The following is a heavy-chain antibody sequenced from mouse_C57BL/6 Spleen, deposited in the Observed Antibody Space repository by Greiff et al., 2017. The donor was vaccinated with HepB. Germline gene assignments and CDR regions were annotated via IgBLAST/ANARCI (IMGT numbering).Heavy chain of an antibody. CDR1: GYTFTSYW. CDR2: INPSNGGT. Sequence: VQLQQPGTELVKPGASVKLSCKASGYTFTSYWMHWVKQRPGQGLEWIGNINPSNGGTNYNEKFKSKATLTVDKSSSTAYMQLSSLTSEDSAVYFCARTGVYYGNLYAMDYWGQGTSVTVSS. J-gene: IGHJ4*01. CDR3: ARTGVYYGNLYAMDY. V-gene: IGHV1-53*01. D-gene: IGHD2-1*01.